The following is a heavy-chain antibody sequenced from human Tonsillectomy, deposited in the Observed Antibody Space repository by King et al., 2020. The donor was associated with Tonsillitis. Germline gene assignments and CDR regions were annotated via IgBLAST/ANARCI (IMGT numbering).Heavy chain of an antibody. V-gene: IGHV1-2*05. Sequence: HVQLVESGAEVKKPGASVKVSCKASGYTFTGYYLHWVRQAPGQGLEWMGRISPTNGGTKYAQKFQGRVTLTRDTSISTAYMELSRLRSDDTVIYYCARASVDGGFDIWGQGTLVIVSS. CDR1: GYTFTGYY. J-gene: IGHJ3*02. CDR2: ISPTNGGT. CDR3: ARASVDGGFDI. D-gene: IGHD2-15*01.